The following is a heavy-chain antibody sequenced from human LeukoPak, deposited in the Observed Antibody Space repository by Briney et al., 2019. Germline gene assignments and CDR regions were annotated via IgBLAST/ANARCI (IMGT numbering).Heavy chain of an antibody. CDR3: ARVTIDSSGYLFKEGRYYFDY. D-gene: IGHD3-22*01. J-gene: IGHJ4*02. V-gene: IGHV4-31*03. CDR2: IYYSGST. CDR1: GGSTSSGGYY. Sequence: SETLSLTCTVSGGSTSSGGYYWSWIRQHPGKGLEWIGYIYYSGSTYYNPSLKSRVTISVDTSKNQFSLKLSSVTAADTAVYYCARVTIDSSGYLFKEGRYYFDYWGQGTLVTVSS.